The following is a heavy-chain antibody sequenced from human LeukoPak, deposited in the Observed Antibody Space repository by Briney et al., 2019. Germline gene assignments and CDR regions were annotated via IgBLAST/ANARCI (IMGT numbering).Heavy chain of an antibody. CDR3: ITMVRGVTYTFDY. J-gene: IGHJ4*02. V-gene: IGHV4-39*01. CDR1: GGSISSSSYY. CDR2: IYYSGST. D-gene: IGHD3-10*01. Sequence: SETLSLXCTVSGGSISSSSYYWGWIRQPPGKGLEWIGSIYYSGSTYYNPSLKSRVTISVDTSKNQFSLKLSSVTAADTAVYYCITMVRGVTYTFDYWGQGTLVTVSS.